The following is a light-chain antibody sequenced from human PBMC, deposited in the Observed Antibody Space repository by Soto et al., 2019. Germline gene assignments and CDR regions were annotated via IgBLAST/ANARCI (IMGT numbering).Light chain of an antibody. Sequence: EIVLTQSPCILSLSPGERATLSCRAIQSVSNDFLAWYQQKPGQAPRLLIYGASTRATDVPDRFSGSGSGADFTLSISRLEPEDFAVYYCQQYGSSPPRTFGQGTKVDIK. CDR2: GAS. CDR1: QSVSNDF. J-gene: IGKJ1*01. CDR3: QQYGSSPPRT. V-gene: IGKV3-20*01.